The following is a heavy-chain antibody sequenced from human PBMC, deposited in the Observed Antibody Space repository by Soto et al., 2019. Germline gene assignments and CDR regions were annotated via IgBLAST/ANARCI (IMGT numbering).Heavy chain of an antibody. D-gene: IGHD3-3*01. CDR3: SRDLTYYDFWSGYYNNYYYYGMDV. CDR1: GFTFSSYA. CDR2: ISYDGSNK. J-gene: IGHJ6*02. V-gene: IGHV3-30-3*01. Sequence: GGSLRLSCAASGFTFSSYAMHWVRQAPGKGLEWVAVISYDGSNKYYADSVKGRFTISRDNSKNTLYLQMNSLRAKDTAVNYCSRDLTYYDFWSGYYNNYYYYGMDVWGQGTTVTVSS.